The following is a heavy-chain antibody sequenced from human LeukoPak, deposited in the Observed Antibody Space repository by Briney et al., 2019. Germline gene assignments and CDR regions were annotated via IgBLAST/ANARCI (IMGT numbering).Heavy chain of an antibody. Sequence: ASVKVSCKASGYTFTGYYMHWVRQAPGQGLEWMGWINPNSGGTNYAQKFQGRVTMTRDTSICTAYMELSRLRSDDTAVYYCARDGSSNGLGENWFDPWGQGTLVTVSS. CDR2: INPNSGGT. CDR1: GYTFTGYY. CDR3: ARDGSSNGLGENWFDP. J-gene: IGHJ5*02. V-gene: IGHV1-2*02. D-gene: IGHD3-10*01.